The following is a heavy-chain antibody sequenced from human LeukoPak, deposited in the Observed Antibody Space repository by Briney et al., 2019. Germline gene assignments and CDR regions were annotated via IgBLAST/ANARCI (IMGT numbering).Heavy chain of an antibody. V-gene: IGHV4-30-2*01. Sequence: SETLSLTCNVSGGSISSGGYYWTWIRQPPGKGLELIGFTYASGTTYYNPSLKKRDTISVHGSKNQFSLNLSSATAADTAVYYCARALITMIRGAHRPWFDPWGQGTLVTVSS. CDR2: TYASGTT. CDR3: ARALITMIRGAHRPWFDP. D-gene: IGHD3-10*01. CDR1: GGSISSGGYY. J-gene: IGHJ5*02.